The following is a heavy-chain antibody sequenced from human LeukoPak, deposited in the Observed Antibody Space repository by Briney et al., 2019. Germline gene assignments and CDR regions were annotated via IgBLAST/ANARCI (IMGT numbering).Heavy chain of an antibody. Sequence: GGSLRLSCAASGFTFSSYGMHWVRQAPGKGLEWVAFIRYDGSNKYYADSVKGRFTISRDNSKNTLYLQMNSLRAEDTAVYYCARSASPGYNYGYRNAFDIWGQGTMVTVSS. J-gene: IGHJ3*02. CDR1: GFTFSSYG. D-gene: IGHD5-18*01. V-gene: IGHV3-30*02. CDR2: IRYDGSNK. CDR3: ARSASPGYNYGYRNAFDI.